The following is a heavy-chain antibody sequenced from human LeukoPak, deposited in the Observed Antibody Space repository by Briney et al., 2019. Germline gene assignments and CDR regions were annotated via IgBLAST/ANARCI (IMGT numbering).Heavy chain of an antibody. D-gene: IGHD6-19*01. Sequence: GGSLRLSCSTSGFTFSRYDMHWVRQATGKGLEWLSAIGTAGDTYYIDSVKGRFTISRENAKNSLYLQMTSLTAGDTAVYYCARSLAVAGHFDSWGQGALVTVSS. CDR3: ARSLAVAGHFDS. J-gene: IGHJ4*02. V-gene: IGHV3-13*01. CDR1: GFTFSRYD. CDR2: IGTAGDT.